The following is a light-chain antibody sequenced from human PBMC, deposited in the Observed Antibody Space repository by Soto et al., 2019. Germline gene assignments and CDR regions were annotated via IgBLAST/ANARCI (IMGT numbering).Light chain of an antibody. CDR3: QQYGSSRRT. CDR2: GAS. J-gene: IGKJ1*01. V-gene: IGKV3-20*01. Sequence: ENVLTQSPGTLSLSPGERATLSCRASESVSSSYLAWYQQKPGQAPRLLIYGASSRATGIPDRFSGSGSGTDFTHTISRLEPEEFAVYYCQQYGSSRRTFGQGTKVDIK. CDR1: ESVSSSY.